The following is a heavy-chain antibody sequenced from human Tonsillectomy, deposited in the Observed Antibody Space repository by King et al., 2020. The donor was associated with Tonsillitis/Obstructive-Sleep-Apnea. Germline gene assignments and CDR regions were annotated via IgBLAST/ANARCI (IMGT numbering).Heavy chain of an antibody. J-gene: IGHJ6*03. CDR1: VFPFGDYV. Sequence: VQLVETGGGLVQPGRSLRLSCTTSVFPFGDYVMSWVRQTPGKGLEWVGFIRSKAYGGTTEYAASVKSRFTISRDDSKSVAYLQMNSRKTEDTAVYYCTRRNDGGFLEPNSYYYYSFDVWGKGTSVTVSS. CDR3: TRRNDGGFLEPNSYYYYSFDV. CDR2: IRSKAYGGTT. D-gene: IGHD3-3*01. V-gene: IGHV3-49*04.